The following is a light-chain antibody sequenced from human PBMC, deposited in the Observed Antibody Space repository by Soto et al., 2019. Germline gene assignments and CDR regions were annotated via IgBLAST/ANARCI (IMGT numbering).Light chain of an antibody. J-gene: IGKJ4*01. Sequence: EIVMTQSPAPLSVSPGERATLSCRASQILSSNLAWYQQKPGQAPRLLMFRTSSRATGFPARCSGSGSGTEFNLTISSLQSEDFGGYYCQQYNNWPRATFGGGTKVDIK. CDR2: RTS. CDR3: QQYNNWPRAT. CDR1: QILSSN. V-gene: IGKV3-15*01.